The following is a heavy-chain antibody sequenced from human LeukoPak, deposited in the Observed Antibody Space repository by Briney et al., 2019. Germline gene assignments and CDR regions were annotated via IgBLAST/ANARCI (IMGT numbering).Heavy chain of an antibody. J-gene: IGHJ6*02. CDR2: ISAYNGNT. V-gene: IGHV1-18*01. Sequence: ASVKVSCKASGYTFTSYGISWVRQAPGQGLEWMGWISAYNGNTNYAQKLQGRVTMTTDTSTSTAYMELRSLRSDDTAVNYCARDVAAAATYYYYGMDVWGQGTTVTVSS. CDR1: GYTFTSYG. CDR3: ARDVAAAATYYYYGMDV. D-gene: IGHD6-13*01.